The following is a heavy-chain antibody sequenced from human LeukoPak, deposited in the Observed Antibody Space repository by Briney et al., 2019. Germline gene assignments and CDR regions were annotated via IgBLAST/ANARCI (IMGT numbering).Heavy chain of an antibody. D-gene: IGHD1-26*01. J-gene: IGHJ4*02. CDR1: GFTFSSYW. CDR2: IDTGGSNT. CDR3: VRGGSYFGY. V-gene: IGHV3-74*01. Sequence: GGSLRLSCVVSGFTFSSYWMHWVRQGPGKGLVWVSRIDTGGSNTLYADSVRGRFTISRDNAKNTLYLQMNSLRAEDTAVYYCVRGGSYFGYWGQGTLVTVSS.